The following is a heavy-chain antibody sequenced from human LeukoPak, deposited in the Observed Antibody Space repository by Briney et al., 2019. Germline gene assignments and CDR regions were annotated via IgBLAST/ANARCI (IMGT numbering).Heavy chain of an antibody. Sequence: GGSLRLSCAASGFTFDDYAMHWVRQAPGKGLEWVSLISGDGGSTYYADSVKGRFTISRDNSKNSLYLQMNSLRTEDTALYYCAKDILCSGGSCHSFDYWGQGTLVTVSS. J-gene: IGHJ4*02. CDR2: ISGDGGST. CDR1: GFTFDDYA. CDR3: AKDILCSGGSCHSFDY. V-gene: IGHV3-43*02. D-gene: IGHD2-15*01.